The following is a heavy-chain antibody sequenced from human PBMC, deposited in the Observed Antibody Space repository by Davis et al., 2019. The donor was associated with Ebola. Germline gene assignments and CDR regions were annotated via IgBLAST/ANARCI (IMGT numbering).Heavy chain of an antibody. CDR1: GYTFTSYY. CDR2: INPSGGST. Sequence: AASVKVSCKASGYTFTSYYMNWVRQAPGQGLEWMGIINPSGGSTSYAQKFQGRVTMTRDTSTSTVYMELSSLRSEDTAVYYCARASRIAAAGTRGMDVWGQGTTVTVSS. J-gene: IGHJ6*02. V-gene: IGHV1-46*01. CDR3: ARASRIAAAGTRGMDV. D-gene: IGHD6-13*01.